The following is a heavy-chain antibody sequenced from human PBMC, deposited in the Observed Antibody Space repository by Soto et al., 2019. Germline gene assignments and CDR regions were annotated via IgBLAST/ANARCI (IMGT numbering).Heavy chain of an antibody. J-gene: IGHJ4*02. D-gene: IGHD2-15*01. Sequence: QVQLVQSGAEVKKPGSSVKVSCKVSGGRFNTNAISWLRQAPGQGLEWMGGIIAIFDKANYAQKFQDRVTMTADQSTSTAYMELSSLRSDDTAVYFCTREAHGGNFESWGQRTLVTVSS. CDR1: GGRFNTNA. V-gene: IGHV1-69*12. CDR3: TREAHGGNFES. CDR2: IIAIFDKA.